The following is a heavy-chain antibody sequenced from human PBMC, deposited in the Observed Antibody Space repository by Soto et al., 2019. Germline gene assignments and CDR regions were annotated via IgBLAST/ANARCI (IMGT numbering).Heavy chain of an antibody. CDR1: GYSFTSYW. CDR2: IYSGYYDT. Sequence: GESLKISCKGSGYSFTSYWIGWGRQMPGEGLEWMGIIYSGYYDTRYSPSFHSQVTISADKSISTAYLQWSSMKASDTAMYYCGRQGDLVGATTNYCYGMDVWGQGTTVTVSS. CDR3: GRQGDLVGATTNYCYGMDV. D-gene: IGHD1-26*01. V-gene: IGHV5-51*01. J-gene: IGHJ6*02.